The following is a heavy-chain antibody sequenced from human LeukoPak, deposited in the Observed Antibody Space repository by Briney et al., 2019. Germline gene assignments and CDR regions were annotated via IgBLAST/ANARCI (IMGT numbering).Heavy chain of an antibody. Sequence: GGSLRLSCAASGFTFTTFPMHWVRQPPGKGLEWVAVISYDGTDKYYADSVKGRFTISRDNSKSTLYLQMDSLRAEDTAVYYCARGPQKLFYDFWSGYHGSWFDPWGQGTLVTVSS. CDR1: GFTFTTFP. D-gene: IGHD3-3*01. CDR3: ARGPQKLFYDFWSGYHGSWFDP. V-gene: IGHV3-30*04. CDR2: ISYDGTDK. J-gene: IGHJ5*02.